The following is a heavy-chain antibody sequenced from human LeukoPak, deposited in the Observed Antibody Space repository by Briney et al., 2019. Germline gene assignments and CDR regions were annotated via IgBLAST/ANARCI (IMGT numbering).Heavy chain of an antibody. V-gene: IGHV3-21*01. D-gene: IGHD1-26*01. CDR1: GFTFSSYT. Sequence: GGSLRLSCAASGFTFSSYTMNWVRQAPGKGLEWVSSISSSGGSIYYADSVKGRFTISRDNAKNSTYMQMNSLRAEDTAVYYCARRSGDDTFDIWGQGTMVTVSS. J-gene: IGHJ3*02. CDR2: ISSSGGSI. CDR3: ARRSGDDTFDI.